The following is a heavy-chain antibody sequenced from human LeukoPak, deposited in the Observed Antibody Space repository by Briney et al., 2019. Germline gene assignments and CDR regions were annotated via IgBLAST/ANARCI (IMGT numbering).Heavy chain of an antibody. D-gene: IGHD1-7*01. Sequence: PSETLSLTCTVSGASISSSIFYWGWVRQPPGKGLEWIGSVSYGRTSYYNPSLKSRATISVDTSRNQFSLNLSSMTAADTAMYYCARHQDTGNYERAFDIWGLGTMVTVSS. CDR3: ARHQDTGNYERAFDI. CDR1: GASISSSIFY. J-gene: IGHJ3*02. V-gene: IGHV4-39*01. CDR2: VSYGRTS.